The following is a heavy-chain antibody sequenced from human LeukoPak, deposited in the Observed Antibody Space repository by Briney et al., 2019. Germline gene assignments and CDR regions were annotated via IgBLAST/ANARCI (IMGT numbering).Heavy chain of an antibody. CDR2: IIPIFGIA. V-gene: IGHV1-69*04. Sequence: GASVTVSCKASGGTFSSYAISWVRQAPGQGLEWMGRIIPIFGIANYAQKFQGRVTITADKSTSTAYMELSSLRSEDTAVYYCARDDYGRRENAFDIWGQGTMVTVSS. D-gene: IGHD4-17*01. CDR1: GGTFSSYA. J-gene: IGHJ3*02. CDR3: ARDDYGRRENAFDI.